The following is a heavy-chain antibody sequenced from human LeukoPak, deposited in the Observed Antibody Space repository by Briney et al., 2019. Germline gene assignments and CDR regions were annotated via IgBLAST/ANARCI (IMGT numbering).Heavy chain of an antibody. J-gene: IGHJ4*02. CDR3: ARDRGDYYDSSGHFDY. CDR2: INSGNSI. Sequence: PGGSLRLSCAASGFTVSSSEMNWVRQAPGKGLEWVSHINSGNSIYYADSVKGRFTISRDNAKNTLYLQMNSLRAEDTAVYYCARDRGDYYDSSGHFDYWGQGTLVTVSS. CDR1: GFTVSSSE. D-gene: IGHD3-22*01. V-gene: IGHV3-48*03.